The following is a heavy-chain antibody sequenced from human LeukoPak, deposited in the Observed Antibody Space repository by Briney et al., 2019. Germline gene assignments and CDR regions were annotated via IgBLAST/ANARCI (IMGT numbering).Heavy chain of an antibody. V-gene: IGHV3-48*02. Sequence: GESLRLSCAASGFTFSDYSMNWVRQAPGKGLEWVSYIDGSGDTIYYADYVKGRFTISRDNAKNSLDLQMNSLRDEDTAVYYCSRRFDCWGQGTLVTVSS. CDR1: GFTFSDYS. J-gene: IGHJ4*02. CDR3: SRRFDC. CDR2: IDGSGDTI.